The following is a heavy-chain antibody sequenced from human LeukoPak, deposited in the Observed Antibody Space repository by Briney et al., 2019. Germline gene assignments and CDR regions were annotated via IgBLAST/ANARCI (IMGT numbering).Heavy chain of an antibody. D-gene: IGHD2-15*01. CDR2: ISTYNGDT. CDR3: ARDLGRYCSGGRCHYYSYYMDV. CDR1: GYTFTSYG. Sequence: ASVKVSCKASGYTFTSYGINWVRQAPGQGLEWMGWISTYNGDTNYPQKVQGRVTMTTDTSTSTAYMELRRLRSDDTAVYYCARDLGRYCSGGRCHYYSYYMDVWGKGTTVTVSS. V-gene: IGHV1-18*01. J-gene: IGHJ6*03.